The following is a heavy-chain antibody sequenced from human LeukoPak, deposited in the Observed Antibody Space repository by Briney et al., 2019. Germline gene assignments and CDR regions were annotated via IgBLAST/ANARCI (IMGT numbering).Heavy chain of an antibody. CDR3: ARDWGFGEPYFDY. CDR1: GFTFSSYS. J-gene: IGHJ4*02. Sequence: GGSLRLSCAASGFTFSSYSMNWGRQAPGKGLEWVSSISSSSSYIYYADSVKGRFTISRDNARNSLYLQMNSLRAEDTAVYYCARDWGFGEPYFDYWGQGTLVTVSS. CDR2: ISSSSSYI. D-gene: IGHD3-10*01. V-gene: IGHV3-21*01.